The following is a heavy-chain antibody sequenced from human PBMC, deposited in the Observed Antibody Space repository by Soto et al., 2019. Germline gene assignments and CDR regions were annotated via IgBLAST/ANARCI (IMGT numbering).Heavy chain of an antibody. CDR1: GFTFSNYA. CDR3: AKGNYEISGLSLNWFDP. J-gene: IGHJ5*02. Sequence: QVQLVESGGGVVQPERSLRLSCAASGFTFSNYAMHWVRQAPGKGPEWVAAISYDGRNKYYADSVKGRFTISRDNSKNPLDLQMNSLGAEDTAVYYCAKGNYEISGLSLNWFDPWGQGTLVTVAS. D-gene: IGHD3-22*01. V-gene: IGHV3-30*18. CDR2: ISYDGRNK.